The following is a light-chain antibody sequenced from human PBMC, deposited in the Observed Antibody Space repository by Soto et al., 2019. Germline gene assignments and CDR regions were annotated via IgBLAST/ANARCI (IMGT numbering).Light chain of an antibody. CDR3: QQSYSTPGYT. CDR2: AAS. CDR1: QSISSY. V-gene: IGKV1-39*01. Sequence: DIQMTQSPSSLSASVGDTVTISCRASQSISSYLNWYQQKPGKAPNLLIYAASTLQSGVPSRFSGSGSGTDFTLTISSLXPEDFATYYCQQSYSTPGYTFGQGTKVDTK. J-gene: IGKJ2*01.